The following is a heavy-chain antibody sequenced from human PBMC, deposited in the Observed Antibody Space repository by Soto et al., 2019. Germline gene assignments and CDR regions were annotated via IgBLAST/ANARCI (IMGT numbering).Heavy chain of an antibody. J-gene: IGHJ1*01. D-gene: IGHD2-15*01. CDR2: IYYSGST. Sequence: PSETLSLTCTVSGGSISSYYWSWIRQPPGKGLEWIGYIYYSGSTNYNPSFQGQVTISADKSTSTAYLQWSSLKASDTAMYYCMARLYDVVGVLELIHHWGQGTLVTVSS. CDR1: GGSISSYY. V-gene: IGHV4-59*08. CDR3: MARLYDVVGVLELIHH.